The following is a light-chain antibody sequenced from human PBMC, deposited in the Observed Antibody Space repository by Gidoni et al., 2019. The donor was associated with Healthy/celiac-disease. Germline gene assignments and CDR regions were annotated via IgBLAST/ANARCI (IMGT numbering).Light chain of an antibody. CDR2: AAS. J-gene: IGKJ1*01. V-gene: IGKV1-39*01. CDR3: QQSYSTPWT. CDR1: QSISSY. Sequence: QMTTSPSSLSASVGDRVTITCRASQSISSYLNWYQQKPGKAPKLLIYAASSLQSGVPSRFSGSGSGTDFTLTISSLQPEDFATYYCQQSYSTPWTFGQGTKVEIK.